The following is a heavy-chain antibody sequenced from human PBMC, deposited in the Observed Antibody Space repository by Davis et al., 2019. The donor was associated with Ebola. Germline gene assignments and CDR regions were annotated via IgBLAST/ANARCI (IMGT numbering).Heavy chain of an antibody. D-gene: IGHD5-12*01. CDR3: ARVRYSGYGNYYYYYGMDV. CDR2: ISAYNGNT. Sequence: AASVKVSCKASGYTFTSYGISWVRQAPGQGLEWMGWISAYNGNTNYAQKLQGRVTMTTDTSTSTAYMELRSLRSDDTAVYYCARVRYSGYGNYYYYYGMDVWGQGTTVTVSS. J-gene: IGHJ6*02. CDR1: GYTFTSYG. V-gene: IGHV1-18*01.